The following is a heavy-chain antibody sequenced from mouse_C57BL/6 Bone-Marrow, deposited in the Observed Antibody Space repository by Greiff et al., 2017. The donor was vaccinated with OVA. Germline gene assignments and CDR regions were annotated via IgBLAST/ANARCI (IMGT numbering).Heavy chain of an antibody. CDR2: ISGGGGNT. Sequence: EVMLVESGGGLVKPGGSLKLSCAASGFTFSSYTMSWVRQTPGKRLEWVATISGGGGNTYYPDSVKGRFTISRDNAKNTLYLQMSSLRSEDTALYYCARRDGSSWFAYWGQGTLVTVSA. CDR1: GFTFSSYT. D-gene: IGHD2-3*01. CDR3: ARRDGSSWFAY. J-gene: IGHJ3*01. V-gene: IGHV5-9*01.